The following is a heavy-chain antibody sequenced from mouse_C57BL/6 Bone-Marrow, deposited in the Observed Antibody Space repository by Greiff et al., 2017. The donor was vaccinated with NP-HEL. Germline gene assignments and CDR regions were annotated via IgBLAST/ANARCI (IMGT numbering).Heavy chain of an antibody. Sequence: QLQQSGPELVKPGASVKISCKASGYAFSSSWMNWVKQRPGKGLEWIGRIYPGDGDTNYNGKFKGKATLTADKSSSTAYMQLSSLTSEDSAVYFCAREEIGYYYGSSYYWGQGTTLTVSS. V-gene: IGHV1-82*01. CDR1: GYAFSSSW. CDR2: IYPGDGDT. D-gene: IGHD1-1*01. J-gene: IGHJ2*01. CDR3: AREEIGYYYGSSYY.